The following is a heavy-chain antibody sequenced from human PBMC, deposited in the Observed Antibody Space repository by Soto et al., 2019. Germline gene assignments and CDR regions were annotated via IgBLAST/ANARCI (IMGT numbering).Heavy chain of an antibody. CDR2: IIPIFGTA. V-gene: IGHV1-69*13. CDR3: ARGIEWYSSSPGCWFDP. CDR1: GGTFSSYA. D-gene: IGHD6-13*01. J-gene: IGHJ5*02. Sequence: ASVKVSCKASGGTFSSYAISWVRQAPGQGLEWMGGIIPIFGTANYAQKFQGRVTITADESTSTAYMELSSLRSEDTAVYYCARGIEWYSSSPGCWFDPWGQGTLVTVSS.